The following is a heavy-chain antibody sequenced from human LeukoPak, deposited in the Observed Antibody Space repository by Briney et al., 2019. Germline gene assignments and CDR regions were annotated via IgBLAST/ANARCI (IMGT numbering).Heavy chain of an antibody. V-gene: IGHV3-23*01. CDR2: ITTGGPNT. CDR3: AKDGGLWVSAHWGDS. J-gene: IGHJ4*02. Sequence: GGSLRLSCTASGFTFSSYTMSWVRQAPGKGLRWVSTITTGGPNTYYADSVKGRFTVSRDDSKNTLYPQMNSLRAEDTAVYYCAKDGGLWVSAHWGDSWGRGTLVTVSS. D-gene: IGHD7-27*01. CDR1: GFTFSSYT.